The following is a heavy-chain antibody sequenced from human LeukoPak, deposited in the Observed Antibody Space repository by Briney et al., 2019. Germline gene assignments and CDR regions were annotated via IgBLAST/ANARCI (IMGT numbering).Heavy chain of an antibody. CDR2: MTSDSNTI. CDR1: GFNFNVYR. D-gene: IGHD3-3*01. CDR3: ARSTEWFADY. J-gene: IGHJ4*02. Sequence: GGSLRLSCAASGFNFNVYRMNWVRQAPGKGLEWISYMTSDSNTIYYADSVRGRFTISRDNAKKSVYLELSNLRADDTAMYYCARSTEWFADYWGQGTLVTVSS. V-gene: IGHV3-48*01.